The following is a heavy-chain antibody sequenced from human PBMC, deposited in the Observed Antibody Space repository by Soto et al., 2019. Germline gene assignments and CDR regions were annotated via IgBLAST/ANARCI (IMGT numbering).Heavy chain of an antibody. CDR3: ARDPRSIAALRYYRLDV. Sequence: SVKVSCKASGGTFSSYAISWVRQAPGQGLEWMGGIIPIFGTANYAQKFQGRVTITADKSTSTAYMELSSLRSEDTAVYYCARDPRSIAALRYYRLDVCGQGTTVTVSS. J-gene: IGHJ6*02. D-gene: IGHD6-6*01. V-gene: IGHV1-69*06. CDR2: IIPIFGTA. CDR1: GGTFSSYA.